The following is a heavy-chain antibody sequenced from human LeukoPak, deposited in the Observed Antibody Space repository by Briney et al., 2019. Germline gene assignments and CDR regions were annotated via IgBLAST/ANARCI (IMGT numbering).Heavy chain of an antibody. V-gene: IGHV3-30*02. Sequence: GGSLRLSCAASGFTFSTYGMHWVRQAPGKGLEWVSFILYDGSNKYYADSVKGRFTISRDNSKNTLYLQMNSLRAEDTAVYYCARDWLWFGELLFSHFDYWGQGTLVTVSS. CDR3: ARDWLWFGELLFSHFDY. J-gene: IGHJ4*02. D-gene: IGHD3-10*01. CDR1: GFTFSTYG. CDR2: ILYDGSNK.